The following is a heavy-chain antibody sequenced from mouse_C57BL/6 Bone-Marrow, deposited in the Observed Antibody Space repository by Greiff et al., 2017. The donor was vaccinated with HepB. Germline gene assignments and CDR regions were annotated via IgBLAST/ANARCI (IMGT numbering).Heavy chain of an antibody. CDR1: GYTFTSYW. J-gene: IGHJ2*01. D-gene: IGHD3-2*02. CDR2: IHPNSGST. Sequence: VQLQQPGADLVKPGASVKLSCKASGYTFTSYWMHWVKQRPGQGLEWIGMIHPNSGSTNYNKKFKSKATLTVDKSSSTAYMQLSNLTSEDSAVYYCARRQLSPYALYFDYWGQGTTLTVSS. CDR3: ARRQLSPYALYFDY. V-gene: IGHV1-64*01.